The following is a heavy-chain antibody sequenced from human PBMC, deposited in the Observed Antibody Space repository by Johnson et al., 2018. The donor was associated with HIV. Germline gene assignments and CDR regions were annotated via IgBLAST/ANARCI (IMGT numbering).Heavy chain of an antibody. D-gene: IGHD6-6*01. J-gene: IGHJ3*02. V-gene: IGHV3-23*04. CDR2: ISGSGGST. CDR1: GFTFSSYA. Sequence: VLLVESGGGVVQSGRSLRLSSVASGFTFSSYAMNWVRQAPGKGLEWVSGISGSGGSTYYADSVKGRFTISRDNSKNTLYLQMNSLRAEDTAVYYCARDREQLVRYAFDIWGQGTMVTVSS. CDR3: ARDREQLVRYAFDI.